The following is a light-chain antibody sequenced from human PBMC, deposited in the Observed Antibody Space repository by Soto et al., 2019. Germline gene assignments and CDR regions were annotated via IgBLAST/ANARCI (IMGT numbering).Light chain of an antibody. CDR2: DVS. Sequence: QSALTQPRSVSGSPGPSVTISCTGTSSDVGGYNYVSWYQQHPGKAPKLMIYDVSKRPSGVPDRFSGSKSGNTASLTISGLQAEDEADYYCCSYAGSYTLVFGGGTKVTVL. J-gene: IGLJ2*01. CDR3: CSYAGSYTLV. V-gene: IGLV2-11*01. CDR1: SSDVGGYNY.